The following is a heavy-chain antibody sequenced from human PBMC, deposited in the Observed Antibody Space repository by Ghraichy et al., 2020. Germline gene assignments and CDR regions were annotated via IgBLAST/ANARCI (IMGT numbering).Heavy chain of an antibody. J-gene: IGHJ4*02. CDR3: AAWRDTPTQLFNY. CDR2: ILTGGRTI. CDR1: GFTFSDFY. Sequence: LSLTCAASGFTFSDFYMTWIRQTPGKGLEWVSSILTGGRTIYYSDSAKGRFTISRDNAKNAMSLQMNSLRTEDSAVYFCAAWRDTPTQLFNYWGQGTPVTVSS. D-gene: IGHD1-1*01. V-gene: IGHV3-11*01.